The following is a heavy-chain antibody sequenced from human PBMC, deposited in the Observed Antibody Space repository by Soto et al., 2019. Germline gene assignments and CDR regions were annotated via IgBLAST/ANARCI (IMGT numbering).Heavy chain of an antibody. CDR2: VYYSGTT. V-gene: IGHV4-31*03. CDR1: GGSISIPGSY. Sequence: QVQLQESGPGLVEPSQTLSLTCTVSGGSISIPGSYWSWIRQHPVTGLEWIGYVYYSGTTDYNPSLKSRAVMSIDTSKNQFSLKLASVTAADTAVYYCAKDYYGSQRGGHWFDPWGQGTLVTVSS. CDR3: AKDYYGSQRGGHWFDP. D-gene: IGHD3-10*01. J-gene: IGHJ5*02.